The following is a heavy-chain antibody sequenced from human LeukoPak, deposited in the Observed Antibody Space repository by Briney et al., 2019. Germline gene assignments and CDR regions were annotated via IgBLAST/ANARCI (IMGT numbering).Heavy chain of an antibody. J-gene: IGHJ4*02. CDR3: ARDQVAGIFDY. D-gene: IGHD6-19*01. CDR2: IIPIFGTA. V-gene: IGHV1-69*13. Sequence: GASVKVSCKASGYTFTSYAISWVRQAPGQGLEWMGGIIPIFGTANYAQKFQGRVTITADESTSTAYMGLSSLRSEDTAVYYCARDQVAGIFDYWGQGTLVTVSS. CDR1: GYTFTSYA.